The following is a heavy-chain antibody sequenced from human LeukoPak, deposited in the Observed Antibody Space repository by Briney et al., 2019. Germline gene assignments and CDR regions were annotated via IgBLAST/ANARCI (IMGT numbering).Heavy chain of an antibody. CDR1: GGSISSHY. J-gene: IGHJ3*02. Sequence: SETLSLTCTVSGGSISSHYWSWIRQPPEKGLEWIGYIYYSGSTNYNPSLKSRLTISVDTSKSHFSLKLTSVTAADTAVYYCARGGSRDAFDIWGQGTMVTVSS. CDR2: IYYSGST. V-gene: IGHV4-59*11. CDR3: ARGGSRDAFDI. D-gene: IGHD1-26*01.